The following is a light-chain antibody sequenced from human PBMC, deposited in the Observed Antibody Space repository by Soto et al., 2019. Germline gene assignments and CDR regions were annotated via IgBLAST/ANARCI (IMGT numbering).Light chain of an antibody. Sequence: EIMMTQSPATVSVSPGERATLSCRASQSIRTNVAWYQQKPGQALRLLIYDASTRATGLSSRFSGSGSGTVITLTIISLQSEDVAIYYCQQYNDWPPLTFGGGTRLEI. CDR1: QSIRTN. J-gene: IGKJ4*01. CDR2: DAS. V-gene: IGKV3-15*01. CDR3: QQYNDWPPLT.